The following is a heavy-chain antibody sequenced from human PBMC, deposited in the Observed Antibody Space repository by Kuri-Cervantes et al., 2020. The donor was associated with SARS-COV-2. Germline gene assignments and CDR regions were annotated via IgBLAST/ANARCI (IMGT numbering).Heavy chain of an antibody. CDR3: ARDIVPVGATYDAFDI. D-gene: IGHD1-26*01. Sequence: GESLKISCAASGITVSTNYMNWVRQAPGKGLEWLSVMYSGRSTYYVDPVKGRFTISRDNSKNTLYLQMNSLRAEDTAVYYCARDIVPVGATYDAFDIWGQGTMVTVSS. V-gene: IGHV3-53*05. CDR2: MYSGRST. J-gene: IGHJ3*02. CDR1: GITVSTNY.